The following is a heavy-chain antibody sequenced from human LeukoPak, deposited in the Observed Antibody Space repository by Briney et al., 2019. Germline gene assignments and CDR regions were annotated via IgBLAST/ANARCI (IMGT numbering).Heavy chain of an antibody. V-gene: IGHV3-66*01. CDR2: IYSGGST. D-gene: IGHD6-19*01. CDR3: ERRYITGWHFDY. J-gene: IGHJ4*02. CDR1: GFTVSSNY. Sequence: QPGGSLRLSCATSGFTVSSNYMSWVRQAPGKGLEWVSVIYSGGSTYYADSVKGRFTISRDNSENTLYLQMNSLRAEDTAVYYCERRYITGWHFDYWGQGTLVTVSS.